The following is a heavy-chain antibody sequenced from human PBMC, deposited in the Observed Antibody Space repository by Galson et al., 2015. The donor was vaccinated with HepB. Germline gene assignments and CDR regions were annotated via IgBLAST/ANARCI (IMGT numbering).Heavy chain of an antibody. D-gene: IGHD6-19*01. J-gene: IGHJ4*02. CDR2: ISSISSYI. Sequence: SLRLSCAASGFTFSTYNMNWVRQAPGKGLEWVSSISSISSYIYYADSLKGRFTISRDNAKNSLYLQMNSLRVEDTAVYYCARAESGAVAGGKSDYWGQGTLVTVSS. CDR3: ARAESGAVAGGKSDY. CDR1: GFTFSTYN. V-gene: IGHV3-21*01.